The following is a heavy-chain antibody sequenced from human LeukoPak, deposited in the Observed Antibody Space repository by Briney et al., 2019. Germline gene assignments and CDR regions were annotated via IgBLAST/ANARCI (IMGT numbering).Heavy chain of an antibody. V-gene: IGHV1-69*05. CDR1: GGTFSSYA. D-gene: IGHD6-13*01. CDR2: IIPIFGTA. Sequence: ASVKVSCKASGGTFSSYAISWVRHAPGQGLEWMGGIIPIFGTANYAQKFQGRVTITTDESTSTAYMELSSLRSEDTAVYYCARGTVAGPLDYWGQGTLVTVSS. J-gene: IGHJ4*02. CDR3: ARGTVAGPLDY.